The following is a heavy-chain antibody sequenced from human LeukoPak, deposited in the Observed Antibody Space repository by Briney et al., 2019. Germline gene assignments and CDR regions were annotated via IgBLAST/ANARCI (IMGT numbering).Heavy chain of an antibody. Sequence: PGGSLRLSCAASGFTFSSYDMHWVRQAPGKGLEWVAVIWDDGSNKYYADSVKGRFTISRDNSKNTLYLQVNSLRAEDTAVYYCARDRGGDGINYYFDYWGQGTLVTVSS. V-gene: IGHV3-33*01. CDR2: IWDDGSNK. D-gene: IGHD5-24*01. J-gene: IGHJ4*02. CDR3: ARDRGGDGINYYFDY. CDR1: GFTFSSYD.